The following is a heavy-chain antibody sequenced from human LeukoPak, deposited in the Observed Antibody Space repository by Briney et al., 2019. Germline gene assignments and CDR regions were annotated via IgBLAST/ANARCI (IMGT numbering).Heavy chain of an antibody. V-gene: IGHV4-34*01. CDR3: ARRIGSSWYWSPWFDP. Sequence: SETLSLTCAVYGGSFSGYYWSWIRQPPGKGLEWIGEINHSGSTNYNPSLKSRVTISVDTSKNQFSLKLSSVTAADTAVYYCARRIGSSWYWSPWFDPWGQGTLVTVSS. J-gene: IGHJ5*02. CDR1: GGSFSGYY. CDR2: INHSGST. D-gene: IGHD6-13*01.